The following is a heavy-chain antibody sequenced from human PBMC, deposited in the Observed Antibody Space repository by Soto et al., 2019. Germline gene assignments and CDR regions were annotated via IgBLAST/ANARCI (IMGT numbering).Heavy chain of an antibody. CDR1: GFTFSSYG. Sequence: QVQLVESGGGVVQPGRSLRLSCAASGFTFSSYGMHWVRQAPGKGLQWVAVIWYDGSNKYYADSVKGRFTISRDNSKNTLYLQMNSLRAEDTAVYCCARPQSIYYYYGMDVWGQGTTVTVSS. J-gene: IGHJ6*02. D-gene: IGHD2-21*01. V-gene: IGHV3-33*01. CDR2: IWYDGSNK. CDR3: ARPQSIYYYYGMDV.